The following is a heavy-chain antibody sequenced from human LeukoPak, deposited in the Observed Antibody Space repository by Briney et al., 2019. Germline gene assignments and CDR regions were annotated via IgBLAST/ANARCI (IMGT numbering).Heavy chain of an antibody. D-gene: IGHD3-10*01. Sequence: SETLSLTCTVSGYSISSGYYWGWIRQPPGQGLEWIGSIYHSGSTYYNPSLKSRVTISVDTSKNQFSLKLSSVTAADTAVYYCAGSYSHYYYYYYMDVWGKGTTVTVSS. J-gene: IGHJ6*03. V-gene: IGHV4-38-2*02. CDR1: GYSISSGYY. CDR3: AGSYSHYYYYYYMDV. CDR2: IYHSGST.